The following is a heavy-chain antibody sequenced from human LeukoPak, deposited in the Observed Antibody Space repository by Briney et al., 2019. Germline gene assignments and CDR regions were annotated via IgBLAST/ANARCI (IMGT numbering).Heavy chain of an antibody. J-gene: IGHJ4*02. CDR3: AREGGFYRPLDY. V-gene: IGHV4-59*01. CDR2: IYHSGTT. D-gene: IGHD3-3*01. CDR1: GGSIRGYY. Sequence: PSETLSLTCSVSGGSIRGYYWSWIRQPPGKGLEWIGYIYHSGTTNYNPSLKSRLTISVDTSKNQFSLKLRSVTAADTAVYYCAREGGFYRPLDYPGQGTLVTVSS.